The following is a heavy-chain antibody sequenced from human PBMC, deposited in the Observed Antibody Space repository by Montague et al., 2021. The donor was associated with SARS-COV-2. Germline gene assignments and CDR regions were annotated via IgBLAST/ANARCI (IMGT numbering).Heavy chain of an antibody. V-gene: IGHV4-4*07. CDR3: ARESGYSSGWRYYYVMDV. CDR1: GGSISNYY. D-gene: IGHD6-19*01. CDR2: LYTSGST. J-gene: IGHJ6*02. Sequence: SETLSLTCTVSGGSISNYYWTWIRQPAGKGMEWIGRLYTSGSTNYNHSLKSRVTMSVDTSKNQFSLNVTSVTAADTAIYYCARESGYSSGWRYYYVMDVWGQGTTVTVS.